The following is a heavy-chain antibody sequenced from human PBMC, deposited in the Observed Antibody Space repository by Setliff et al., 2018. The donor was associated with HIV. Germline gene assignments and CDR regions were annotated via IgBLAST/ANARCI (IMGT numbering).Heavy chain of an antibody. Sequence: GGSLRLSCATSGFAFSDYDFHWVRQVTGEGLEWVSAIGTGGDTYYVDSAKGRFTISRDNAKNTLHLQMNSLRAEDTAVYYCVRGLAAAGGYAMDVWGQGTTVTVSS. D-gene: IGHD6-13*01. J-gene: IGHJ6*02. CDR2: IGTGGDT. V-gene: IGHV3-13*01. CDR1: GFAFSDYD. CDR3: VRGLAAAGGYAMDV.